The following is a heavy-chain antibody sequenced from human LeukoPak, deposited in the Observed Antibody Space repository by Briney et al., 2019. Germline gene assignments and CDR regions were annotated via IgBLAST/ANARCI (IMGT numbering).Heavy chain of an antibody. D-gene: IGHD3-3*01. CDR2: IYTSGST. CDR1: GGSISSGSYY. V-gene: IGHV4-61*02. J-gene: IGHJ5*02. CDR3: ARGAYYDFWSGYSGNWFDP. Sequence: PSETLSLTCTVSGGSISSGSYYWSWIRQPAGKGLEWIGRIYTSGSTNYNPSLKSRVTISVDTSKNQFSLKLSSVTAADTAVYYCARGAYYDFWSGYSGNWFDPWGQGTLVTVSS.